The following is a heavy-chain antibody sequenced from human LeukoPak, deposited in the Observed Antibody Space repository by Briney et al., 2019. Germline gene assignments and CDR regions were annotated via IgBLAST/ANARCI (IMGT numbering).Heavy chain of an antibody. J-gene: IGHJ4*02. Sequence: ASVKVSCMAPGYTFTGYFMHWVRQAPGQGLEWMGWINPNSGGTNYAQKFQGRVIMTRDTSISTAYIELSRLRSDDTAVYYCARDLDGSSGCDYWGQGTLVTVSS. D-gene: IGHD6-13*01. V-gene: IGHV1-2*02. CDR2: INPNSGGT. CDR3: ARDLDGSSGCDY. CDR1: GYTFTGYF.